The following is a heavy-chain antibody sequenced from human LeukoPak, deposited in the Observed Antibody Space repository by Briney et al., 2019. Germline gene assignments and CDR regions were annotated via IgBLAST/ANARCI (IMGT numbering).Heavy chain of an antibody. CDR3: AKDSSRRGYYDFWSGHLDY. V-gene: IGHV3-33*06. Sequence: GGSLRLSCAASGFTFSSYGMHWVRQAPGKGLEWVAVIWYDGSNKYYADSVKGRFTISRDNSKNTLYLQMNSLRAEDTAVYYCAKDSSRRGYYDFWSGHLDYWGQGTLVTVSS. CDR1: GFTFSSYG. D-gene: IGHD3-3*01. CDR2: IWYDGSNK. J-gene: IGHJ4*02.